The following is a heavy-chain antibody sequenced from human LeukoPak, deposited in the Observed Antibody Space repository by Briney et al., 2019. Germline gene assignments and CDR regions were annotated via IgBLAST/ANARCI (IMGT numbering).Heavy chain of an antibody. V-gene: IGHV1-18*01. CDR2: ISAYNGNT. Sequence: ASVKVSCKASGYTFTSYGISWVRQAPGQGPEWMGWISAYNGNTNYAQKLQGRVTMTTDTSTSTAYMELRSLRSDDTAVYYCARADSTVVTHYFDYWGQGTLVTVSS. CDR1: GYTFTSYG. CDR3: ARADSTVVTHYFDY. J-gene: IGHJ4*02. D-gene: IGHD4-23*01.